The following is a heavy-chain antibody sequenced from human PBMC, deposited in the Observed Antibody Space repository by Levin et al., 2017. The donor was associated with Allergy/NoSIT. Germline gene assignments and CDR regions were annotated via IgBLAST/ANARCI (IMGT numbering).Heavy chain of an antibody. V-gene: IGHV3-9*01. Sequence: PGGSLRLSCAASGFTFDDYAMHWVRQAPGKGLEWVSGISWNSGSIGYADSVKGRFTISRDNAKNSLYLQMNSLRAEDTALYYCAKSGSSSSYYFDYWGQGTLVTVSS. D-gene: IGHD6-6*01. J-gene: IGHJ4*02. CDR2: ISWNSGSI. CDR3: AKSGSSSSYYFDY. CDR1: GFTFDDYA.